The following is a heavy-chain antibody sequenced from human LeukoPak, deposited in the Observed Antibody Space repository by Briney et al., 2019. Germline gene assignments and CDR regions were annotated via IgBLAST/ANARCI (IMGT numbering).Heavy chain of an antibody. Sequence: GGSLRLSCAASGFTLSSYGMHWVRQAPGKGLEWVAVISYDGSNKYYADSVKGRFTISRDNSKNTLYLQMNSLRAEDTAVYYCASTKAPNWGSGYFDYWGQGTLVTVSS. V-gene: IGHV3-30*03. J-gene: IGHJ4*02. CDR1: GFTLSSYG. CDR2: ISYDGSNK. CDR3: ASTKAPNWGSGYFDY. D-gene: IGHD7-27*01.